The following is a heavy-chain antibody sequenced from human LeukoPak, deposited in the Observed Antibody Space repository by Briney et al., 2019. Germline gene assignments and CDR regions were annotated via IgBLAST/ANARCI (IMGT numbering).Heavy chain of an antibody. Sequence: GGSLRLSCAASGFTFSTYSMNWVRQAPGKGLEWVSHISSSSTIYYADFLKGRFTISRDNAKNSLYLQMNSLRAEDTAVYYCARDRTPGIAAAGTFDYWGQGTLVTVSS. CDR1: GFTFSTYS. CDR2: ISSSSTI. J-gene: IGHJ4*02. CDR3: ARDRTPGIAAAGTFDY. V-gene: IGHV3-48*04. D-gene: IGHD6-13*01.